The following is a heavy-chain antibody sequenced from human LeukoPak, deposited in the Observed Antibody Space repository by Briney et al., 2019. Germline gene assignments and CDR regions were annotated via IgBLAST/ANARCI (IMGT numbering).Heavy chain of an antibody. Sequence: SGGSLRLSCAASGFTVSSNYMSWVRQAPGKGLEWVSAISGSGGSTYYADSVKGRFTISRDNSKNTLYLQMNSLRAEDTAVYYCAKFDDSSEDYWGQGTLVTVSS. V-gene: IGHV3-23*01. CDR1: GFTVSSNY. CDR2: ISGSGGST. J-gene: IGHJ4*02. CDR3: AKFDDSSEDY. D-gene: IGHD3-22*01.